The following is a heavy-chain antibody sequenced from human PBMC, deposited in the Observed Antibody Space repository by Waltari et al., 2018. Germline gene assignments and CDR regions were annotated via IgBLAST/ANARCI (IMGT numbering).Heavy chain of an antibody. CDR1: GFTLSNYA. V-gene: IGHV3-23*01. CDR3: AKDRVKWDV. J-gene: IGHJ6*02. CDR2: ISGNGGGT. D-gene: IGHD3-10*01. Sequence: EEQLLESGGGLVQPGGSLRLACAASGFTLSNYAMSWVGQAPGKGLEWVQMISGNGGGTHYADSVKGRFTISRDNSKNTLYVRMNSLRAEDTAVYYCAKDRVKWDVWGQGTTVTVSS.